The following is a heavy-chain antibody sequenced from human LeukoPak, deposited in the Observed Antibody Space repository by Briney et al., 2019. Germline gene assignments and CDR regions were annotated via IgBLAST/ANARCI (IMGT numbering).Heavy chain of an antibody. CDR3: ASGTWQPFEY. V-gene: IGHV3-53*01. J-gene: IGHJ4*02. D-gene: IGHD1-1*01. CDR1: GLIVRNNY. Sequence: GGSLRLSCAASGLIVRNNYMNWVRQAPGRGLEWVSVIYSGGSTDYADSVRGRFTTSRDTSKNTLFLEMDSLRAEDTAVYYCASGTWQPFEYWGQGPQITVSS. CDR2: IYSGGST.